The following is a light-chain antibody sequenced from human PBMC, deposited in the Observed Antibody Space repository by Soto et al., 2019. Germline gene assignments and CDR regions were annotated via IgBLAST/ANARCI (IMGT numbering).Light chain of an antibody. Sequence: QSPLTQPASVSGSPGQSITISCTGASSDVGAYNYVSWYQQHPGKAPKLMIFDVSNRPSGVSNRFSASKSGNTASLTISGLQAEDEADYYCSSYTSSSTVVFGGGTKLTVL. CDR2: DVS. J-gene: IGLJ2*01. CDR3: SSYTSSSTVV. CDR1: SSDVGAYNY. V-gene: IGLV2-14*01.